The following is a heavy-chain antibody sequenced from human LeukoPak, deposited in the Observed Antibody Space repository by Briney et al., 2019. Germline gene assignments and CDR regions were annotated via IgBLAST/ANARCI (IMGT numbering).Heavy chain of an antibody. CDR1: GFTVSSNY. CDR3: ARDEVAADAFDI. CDR2: ISGSGGST. J-gene: IGHJ3*02. Sequence: GGSLRLSCAASGFTVSSNYMSWVRQAPGKGLEWVSAISGSGGSTYYADSVKGRFTISRDNSKNTVYLQMNSLRAEDTAVYYCARDEVAADAFDIWGQGTLVTVSS. V-gene: IGHV3-23*01. D-gene: IGHD6-13*01.